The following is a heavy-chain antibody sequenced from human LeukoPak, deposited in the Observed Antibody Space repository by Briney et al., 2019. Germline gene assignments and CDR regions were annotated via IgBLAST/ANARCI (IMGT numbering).Heavy chain of an antibody. D-gene: IGHD1-1*01. CDR3: VRCTFVLHKRCSAFDV. Sequence: GGSLRLSCAASGFTFSSYSMNWVRQAPGKGLEWVSSISSSSSYIYYADSVKGRFTISRDNAKNSLFLQMNSLRAEDTAVYYCVRCTFVLHKRCSAFDVWGQGTMVTVSA. J-gene: IGHJ3*01. CDR1: GFTFSSYS. V-gene: IGHV3-21*01. CDR2: ISSSSSYI.